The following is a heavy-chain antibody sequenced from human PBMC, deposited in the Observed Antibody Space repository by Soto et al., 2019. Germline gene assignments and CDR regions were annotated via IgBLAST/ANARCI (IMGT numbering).Heavy chain of an antibody. CDR2: ISGSGGST. CDR1: GFTFSSYA. J-gene: IGHJ6*02. D-gene: IGHD6-19*01. V-gene: IGHV3-23*01. CDR3: ASTRGYSSGWSLYYYYYGMDF. Sequence: PGGSLRLSCAASGFTFSSYAMSWVRQAPGKGLEWVSAISGSGGSTYYADSVKGRFTISRDNSKNTLYLQMNSLRAEDTAVYYCASTRGYSSGWSLYYYYYGMDFWGQGTTVIVSS.